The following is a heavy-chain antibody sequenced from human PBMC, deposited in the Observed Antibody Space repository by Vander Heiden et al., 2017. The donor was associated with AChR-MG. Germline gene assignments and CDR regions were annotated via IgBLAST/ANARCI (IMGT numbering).Heavy chain of an antibody. V-gene: IGHV3-48*03. CDR3: ARSAALDY. J-gene: IGHJ4*02. CDR1: GFTFSSYE. CDR2: IGSICGNK. Sequence: EVHLVESGGGLVQPGESLRLSCAASGFTFSSYEINWVRQAPGKGLEWVSYIGSICGNKFYADSVKGRFTISRDNAKNSVYLQMDSLRAEDTAVYYCARSAALDYWGQGSLVTVSS.